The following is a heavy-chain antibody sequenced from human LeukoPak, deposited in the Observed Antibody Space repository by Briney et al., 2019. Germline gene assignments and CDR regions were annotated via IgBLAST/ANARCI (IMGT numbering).Heavy chain of an antibody. CDR2: ISYDGSHK. V-gene: IGHV3-30*03. Sequence: GGSLRLSCAASGFAVSSKYMTWVRQAPGKGMEWVAVISYDGSHKYSADSVKGRFTISRDNSKNTLYLQMNSLRTEDTAVYFCSASRPHYGDYYGLDVWGHGTTVTVSS. CDR3: SASRPHYGDYYGLDV. J-gene: IGHJ6*02. D-gene: IGHD4/OR15-4a*01. CDR1: GFAVSSKY.